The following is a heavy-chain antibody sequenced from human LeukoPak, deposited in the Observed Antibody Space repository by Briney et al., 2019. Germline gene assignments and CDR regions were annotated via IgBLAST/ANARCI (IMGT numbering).Heavy chain of an antibody. V-gene: IGHV3-48*01. Sequence: GGSLRLSCAASGFTFSSYSMNWVRQAPGKGLEWVSYISSSSSTIYYADSVKGRFTISRDNAKNSLYLQMNSLRAEDTAVYYCARDGDIVVVVAAMFDYWGQGTLVTVSS. CDR3: ARDGDIVVVVAAMFDY. J-gene: IGHJ4*02. CDR2: ISSSSSTI. D-gene: IGHD2-15*01. CDR1: GFTFSSYS.